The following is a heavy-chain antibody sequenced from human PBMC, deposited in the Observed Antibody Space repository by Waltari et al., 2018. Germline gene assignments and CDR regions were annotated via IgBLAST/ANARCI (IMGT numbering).Heavy chain of an antibody. Sequence: QLQLVQSGAEVKKPGASVKVSCKASEYTFTSYDINWVRPATGQGLEWMGWMIPNSGNTGYAQKFQGRVTMTRNTSISTSYMELSSLRSEDTAVYYCARVDDFWSGYYSYWGQGTLVTVSS. CDR1: EYTFTSYD. V-gene: IGHV1-8*01. J-gene: IGHJ4*02. CDR2: MIPNSGNT. CDR3: ARVDDFWSGYYSY. D-gene: IGHD3-3*01.